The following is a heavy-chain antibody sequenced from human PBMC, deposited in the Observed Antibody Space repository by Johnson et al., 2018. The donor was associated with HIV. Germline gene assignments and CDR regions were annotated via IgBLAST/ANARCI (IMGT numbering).Heavy chain of an antibody. CDR1: GFTFSSYA. CDR3: ARDRYSYGHPMHAFDI. Sequence: EVQLVESGGGLVQPGGSLRLSCAASGFTFSSYAMHWVRQAPGKGLEYVSAISSNGGSTYYANSVKGRFTISRDNSKNTLYLQMGSLRAEDMAVYYCARDRYSYGHPMHAFDIWGQGTMVTVSS. D-gene: IGHD5-18*01. CDR2: ISSNGGST. J-gene: IGHJ3*02. V-gene: IGHV3-64*01.